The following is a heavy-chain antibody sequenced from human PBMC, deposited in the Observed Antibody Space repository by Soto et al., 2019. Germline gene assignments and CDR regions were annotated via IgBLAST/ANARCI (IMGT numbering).Heavy chain of an antibody. CDR3: ARASMDYDSSGYYYGHFDY. V-gene: IGHV4-59*01. CDR2: IYYSGST. CDR1: GGSISSYY. D-gene: IGHD3-22*01. J-gene: IGHJ4*02. Sequence: SETLSLTCTVSGGSISSYYWSWIRQPPGKGLEWIAYIYYSGSTNYNPSLKSRVTISVDTSKNQFSLRLSSVTAADTAVYYCARASMDYDSSGYYYGHFDYWGQGTLVTVSS.